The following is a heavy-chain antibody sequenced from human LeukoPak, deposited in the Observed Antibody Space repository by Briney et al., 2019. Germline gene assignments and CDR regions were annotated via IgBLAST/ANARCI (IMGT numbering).Heavy chain of an antibody. Sequence: GGSLRLSCAASRFTFCSYSMIWVRQAPGKGLEGVSSISSSSSYIYYAVSVKGRFTISRDNAKNSLYLQMNSLRAEDTSVYYCARGTVQLWLPIGYWGQGTLVTVSS. D-gene: IGHD5-18*01. CDR3: ARGTVQLWLPIGY. J-gene: IGHJ4*02. CDR1: RFTFCSYS. CDR2: ISSSSSYI. V-gene: IGHV3-21*01.